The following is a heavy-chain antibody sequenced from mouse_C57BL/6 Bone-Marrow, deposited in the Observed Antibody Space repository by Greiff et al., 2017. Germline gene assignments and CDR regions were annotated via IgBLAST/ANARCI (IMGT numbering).Heavy chain of an antibody. CDR3: ERQEDSNYYGSSYHYFDY. CDR1: GYTFTEYT. J-gene: IGHJ2*01. D-gene: IGHD1-1*01. CDR2: FYPGSGSI. Sequence: QVQLQQSGAELVKPGASVKLSCKASGYTFTEYTIHWVKQRSGHGLEWIGWFYPGSGSIKYNEKFKDKATLTADKSSSTVYMALRSLTSEDDAVYFCERQEDSNYYGSSYHYFDYWGQGTTLTVSS. V-gene: IGHV1-62-2*01.